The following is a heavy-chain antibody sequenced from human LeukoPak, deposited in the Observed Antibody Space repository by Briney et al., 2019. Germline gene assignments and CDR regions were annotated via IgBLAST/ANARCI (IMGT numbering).Heavy chain of an antibody. CDR3: ARDPGGATTEFDY. J-gene: IGHJ4*02. V-gene: IGHV3-23*01. Sequence: GGSLRLSCAASGFIFSSYAMSWVRQAPGKGLEWVSTISGSGGSTYYADSVKGRFTISRDNAKNSLYLQMNSLRAEDTAVYYCARDPGGATTEFDYWGQGTLVTVSS. CDR1: GFIFSSYA. CDR2: ISGSGGST. D-gene: IGHD1-26*01.